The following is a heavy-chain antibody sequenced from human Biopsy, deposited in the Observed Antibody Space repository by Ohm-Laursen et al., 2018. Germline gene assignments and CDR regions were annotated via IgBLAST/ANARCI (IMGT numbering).Heavy chain of an antibody. CDR3: ARGLSSGWYGYFDV. Sequence: SLRLSCTATGFTFGHYAMHWVRQAPGKGLEWISLIWYDGTNEDYADSVKGRFTISRDNSKNTLYLQINTLTLEDTAFYYCARGLSSGWYGYFDVWGRGTLVTVSS. V-gene: IGHV3-33*01. CDR2: IWYDGTNE. CDR1: GFTFGHYA. J-gene: IGHJ2*01. D-gene: IGHD6-19*01.